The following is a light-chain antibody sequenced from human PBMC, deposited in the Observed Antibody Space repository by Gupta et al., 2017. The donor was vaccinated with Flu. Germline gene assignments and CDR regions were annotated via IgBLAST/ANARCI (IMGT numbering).Light chain of an antibody. CDR1: QSINRAY. CDR2: ETS. J-gene: IGKJ3*01. Sequence: GTLSLSPGDRATLSCRASQSINRAYLAWYQQKPGQAPRLLIHETSSRSAGIPERFSGSGSGTDFTLTISRLDPEDFALYFCQQDDKSPITFGHGTKVEIK. V-gene: IGKV3-20*01. CDR3: QQDDKSPIT.